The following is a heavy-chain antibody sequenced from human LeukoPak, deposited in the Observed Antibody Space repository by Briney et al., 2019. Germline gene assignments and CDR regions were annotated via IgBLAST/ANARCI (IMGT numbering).Heavy chain of an antibody. Sequence: PGGSLRLSCAASGFTFNNYAMTWVRQAPGXXLXXVXGITSGGGSTYYAXSVEGRFTISRDNSKNMLYLEMNSLRAEDTAIYYCAKDGRTEGDAFDVWGQGTMVTVSS. CDR3: AKDGRTEGDAFDV. CDR1: GFTFNNYA. J-gene: IGHJ3*01. CDR2: ITSGGGST. V-gene: IGHV3-23*01.